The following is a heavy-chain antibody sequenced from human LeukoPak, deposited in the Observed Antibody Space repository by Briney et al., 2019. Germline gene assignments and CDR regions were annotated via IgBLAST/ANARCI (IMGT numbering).Heavy chain of an antibody. D-gene: IGHD2-2*01. CDR3: ARVTLPLTGGVVLAAMPVNDAFDI. J-gene: IGHJ3*02. V-gene: IGHV3-7*02. CDR2: IKQGGSEI. Sequence: PGGSLRLSCSASGFTFSRFWMSWVRQAPGKGLEYVALIKQGGSEIYHMDSVKGRFTISRDDATNSLYLQMNSLRVEDTALYYCARVTLPLTGGVVLAAMPVNDAFDIWGQGTMVTVSS. CDR1: GFTFSRFW.